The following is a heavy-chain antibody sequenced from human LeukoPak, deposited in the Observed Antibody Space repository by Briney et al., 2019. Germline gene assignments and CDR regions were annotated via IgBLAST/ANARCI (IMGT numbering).Heavy chain of an antibody. CDR1: GYTFTSYA. V-gene: IGHV7-4-1*02. D-gene: IGHD3-22*01. Sequence: GASVKVSCKAPGYTFTSYAMNWVRQAPGQGLEWMGWINTNTGNPTYAQGFTGRFVFSLDTSVSTAYLQISSLKAEDTAVYYCARGSLFPSGYYFGSSDENNWFDPWGQGTLVTVSS. CDR3: ARGSLFPSGYYFGSSDENNWFDP. J-gene: IGHJ5*02. CDR2: INTNTGNP.